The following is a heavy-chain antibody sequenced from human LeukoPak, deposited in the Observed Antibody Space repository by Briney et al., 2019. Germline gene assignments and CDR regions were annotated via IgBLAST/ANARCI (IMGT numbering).Heavy chain of an antibody. Sequence: ASVKVSCKASGCTFTSYYMHWVRQAPGQGLEWMGIINPSGGSTSYAQKFQGRVTMTRDTSTSTVYMELSSLRSEDTAVYYCARDRPGTMIVVGPLDYWGQGTLVTVSS. CDR1: GCTFTSYY. D-gene: IGHD3-22*01. CDR2: INPSGGST. J-gene: IGHJ4*02. V-gene: IGHV1-46*01. CDR3: ARDRPGTMIVVGPLDY.